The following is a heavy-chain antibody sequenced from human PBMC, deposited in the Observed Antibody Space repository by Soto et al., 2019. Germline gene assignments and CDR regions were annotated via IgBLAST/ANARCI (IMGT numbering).Heavy chain of an antibody. J-gene: IGHJ4*02. CDR3: ARDHGIVATIFDY. D-gene: IGHD5-12*01. Sequence: QVQLVESGGGVVQPGRSLRLSCAASGFTFSSYAMHWVRQAPGKGLEWVAVISYDGSNKYYADSVKGRFTISRDNSKNTLYLQMNSLRAEDTAVYYCARDHGIVATIFDYWGQGTLVTVSS. V-gene: IGHV3-30-3*01. CDR2: ISYDGSNK. CDR1: GFTFSSYA.